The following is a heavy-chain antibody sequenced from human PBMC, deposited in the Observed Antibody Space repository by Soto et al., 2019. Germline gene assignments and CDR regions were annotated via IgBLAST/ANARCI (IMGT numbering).Heavy chain of an antibody. V-gene: IGHV4-39*01. Sequence: SETLSLTCTVSGGSISSSIYYWGWIRQPPGKGLEWIGSIYYSGSTYYNPSLKSRVTISVDTSKNQFSLKLSSVTAADTAVYYCASETGYYYDSSGYRAYYYYGMDVWGQGTTVTVSS. J-gene: IGHJ6*02. CDR2: IYYSGST. CDR3: ASETGYYYDSSGYRAYYYYGMDV. CDR1: GGSISSSIYY. D-gene: IGHD3-22*01.